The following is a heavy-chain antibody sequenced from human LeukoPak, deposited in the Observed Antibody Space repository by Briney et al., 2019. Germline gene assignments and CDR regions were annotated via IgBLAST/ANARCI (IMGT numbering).Heavy chain of an antibody. D-gene: IGHD1-1*01. CDR3: VRDPSGSGFAFDS. Sequence: GGSLRLSCEASGFSFSNDAMHWVRQAPGKGLEWVAFIWFDGSNKHYADSVKGRFTISRDNSEDTLYLQMNSLRAEDTAVYYCVRDPSGSGFAFDSWGQGALVTVSS. J-gene: IGHJ4*02. CDR1: GFSFSNDA. CDR2: IWFDGSNK. V-gene: IGHV3-33*01.